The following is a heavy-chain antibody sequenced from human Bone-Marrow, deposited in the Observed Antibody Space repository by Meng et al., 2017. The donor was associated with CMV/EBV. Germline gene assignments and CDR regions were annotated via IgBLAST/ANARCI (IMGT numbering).Heavy chain of an antibody. D-gene: IGHD5-18*01. V-gene: IGHV4-34*01. Sequence: SETLSLTCAVYGGSFSGYYWSWIRQPPGKGLEWIGEINHSGSTNYNPSLKSRVTISVDTSKNQFSLKLSPVTAADTAVYYCASSPLKYIYFDYWGQGTRVTGSS. J-gene: IGHJ4*02. CDR1: GGSFSGYY. CDR2: INHSGST. CDR3: ASSPLKYIYFDY.